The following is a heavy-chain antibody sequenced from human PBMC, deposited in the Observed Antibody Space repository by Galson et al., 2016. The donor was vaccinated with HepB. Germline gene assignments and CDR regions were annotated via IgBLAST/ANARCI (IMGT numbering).Heavy chain of an antibody. V-gene: IGHV3-73*01. D-gene: IGHD3-10*01. J-gene: IGHJ3*02. Sequence: SLRLSCAASGFTFSDAAMYWVRQASGKGLEFVGRIRTEPFNYATIYGASVKGRFTISRDDSKSTVYLQMNSLRAGDTAVYYCAKVVGRFGSGGDAFDIWGQGTMVTVSS. CDR2: IRTEPFNYAT. CDR3: AKVVGRFGSGGDAFDI. CDR1: GFTFSDAA.